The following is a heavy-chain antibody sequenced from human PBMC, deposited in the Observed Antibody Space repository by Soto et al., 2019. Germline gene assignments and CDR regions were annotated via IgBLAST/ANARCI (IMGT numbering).Heavy chain of an antibody. CDR1: GFTFSSYA. J-gene: IGHJ4*02. D-gene: IGHD5-12*01. Sequence: QVQLVESGGGVVQPGRSLRLSCAASGFTFSSYAMHWVRQAPGKGLEWVAVISYDGSNKYYADSVKGRFTISRDNSKKALYVQMNSLRAEDTAVYYCAGAEGWLQLGRGYWGQGTLVTVSS. CDR2: ISYDGSNK. CDR3: AGAEGWLQLGRGY. V-gene: IGHV3-30-3*01.